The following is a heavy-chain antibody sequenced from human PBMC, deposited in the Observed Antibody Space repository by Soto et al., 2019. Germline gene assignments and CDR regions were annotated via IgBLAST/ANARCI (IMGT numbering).Heavy chain of an antibody. Sequence: ASVKVSCKASGYIFTGYFIQWLRQAPGQGLEWMGWIIPNFGTANYAQKFQGRVTMTADTSSSTAYMELSSLRPEDTATYYCAHSAIYTSTWFYFDQWGQGTLVTVS. J-gene: IGHJ4*02. CDR3: AHSAIYTSTWFYFDQ. V-gene: IGHV1-69*06. CDR1: GYIFTGYF. CDR2: IIPNFGTA. D-gene: IGHD6-13*01.